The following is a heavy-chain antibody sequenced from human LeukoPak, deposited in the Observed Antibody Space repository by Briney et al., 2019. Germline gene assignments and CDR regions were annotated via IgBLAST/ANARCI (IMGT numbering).Heavy chain of an antibody. J-gene: IGHJ1*01. Sequence: SETLSLTCTVSGGSISSHYWSWIRQPPGKGLEWIGYIYYSGSTNYNPSLKSRVTISVDTSKNQFSLKLSSVTAADTAVYYCARDKGGTTPTGYSQHWGQGTLVTVSS. V-gene: IGHV4-59*11. CDR3: ARDKGGTTPTGYSQH. D-gene: IGHD1-7*01. CDR2: IYYSGST. CDR1: GGSISSHY.